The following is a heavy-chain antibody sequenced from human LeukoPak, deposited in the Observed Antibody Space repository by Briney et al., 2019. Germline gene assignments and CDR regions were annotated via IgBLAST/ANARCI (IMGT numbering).Heavy chain of an antibody. D-gene: IGHD3-22*01. V-gene: IGHV3-33*01. CDR3: ARDWAGGNSGYIDF. CDR1: VFTFITYG. Sequence: PGGSLRLSCAPSVFTFITYGMHAVPESPGGGLWRVAVICNDGSNKYYVASVKGRFIISRDNSKNTQYLQMDSLGAEDTAVYYCARDWAGGNSGYIDFWGQGTQVTVSS. CDR2: ICNDGSNK. J-gene: IGHJ4*02.